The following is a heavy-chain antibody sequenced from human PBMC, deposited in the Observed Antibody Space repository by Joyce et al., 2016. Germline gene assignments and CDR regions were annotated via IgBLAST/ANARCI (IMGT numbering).Heavy chain of an antibody. CDR2: INAGNGGT. J-gene: IGHJ4*02. CDR3: AREDEEPGYSDY. CDR1: GYTFASFS. Sequence: QVQLVQSGAEVKKPGASVKVSCKTSGYTFASFSIHWVRQAPGQRLESMGWINAGNGGTKYSQNFEARITLTTDTSTSTTYMELSRLRSEDTAVYYCAREDEEPGYSDYWGRGTLVTVSS. V-gene: IGHV1-3*01. D-gene: IGHD2-21*01.